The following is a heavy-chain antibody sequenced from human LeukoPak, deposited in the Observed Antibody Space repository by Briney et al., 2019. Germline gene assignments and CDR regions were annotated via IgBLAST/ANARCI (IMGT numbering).Heavy chain of an antibody. CDR1: GGPISSGGYS. Sequence: SQTLSLTCAVSGGPISSGGYSWSWIRQPPGKGLEWIGYIYHSGSTYYNPSLKSRVTISVDRSKNQFSLKLSSVTAADTAVYYCARLGVHEDLTGYYNDWFDPWGQGTLVTVSS. V-gene: IGHV4-30-2*01. D-gene: IGHD3-9*01. CDR3: ARLGVHEDLTGYYNDWFDP. CDR2: IYHSGST. J-gene: IGHJ5*02.